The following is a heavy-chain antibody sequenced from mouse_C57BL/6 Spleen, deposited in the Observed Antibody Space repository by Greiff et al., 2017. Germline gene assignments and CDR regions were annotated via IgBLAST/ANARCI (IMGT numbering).Heavy chain of an antibody. J-gene: IGHJ1*03. CDR3: ARDGDYGSRPWYFDV. Sequence: VQLQQPGAELVRPGSSVKLSCKASGYTFTSYWMHWVKQRPIQGLEWIGNIDPSDSETHYNQKFKDKATLTVDKSSSTAYMQLSSLTSEDSAVYYCARDGDYGSRPWYFDVWGTGTTVTVSS. CDR2: IDPSDSET. CDR1: GYTFTSYW. D-gene: IGHD1-1*01. V-gene: IGHV1-52*01.